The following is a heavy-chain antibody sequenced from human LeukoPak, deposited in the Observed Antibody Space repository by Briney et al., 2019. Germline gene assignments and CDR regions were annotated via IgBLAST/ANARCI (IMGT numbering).Heavy chain of an antibody. Sequence: GESLKISCKGSGYSFTSYWIGWVRQMPGKGLEWMGIIYPGGSDTRYSPSFQGQVTISADKSISTAYLQWSSLKASDTAMYYCARSMVVAATLYDYWGQGTLVTVSS. D-gene: IGHD2-15*01. V-gene: IGHV5-51*01. CDR3: ARSMVVAATLYDY. J-gene: IGHJ4*02. CDR2: IYPGGSDT. CDR1: GYSFTSYW.